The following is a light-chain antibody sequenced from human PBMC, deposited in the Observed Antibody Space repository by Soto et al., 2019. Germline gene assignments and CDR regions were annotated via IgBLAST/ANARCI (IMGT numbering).Light chain of an antibody. Sequence: DIVMTQSPDSLAVSLGERATINCKSTQSVLYSSNNKNYLAWYQQKPGQPPKLLIYWASTRESGVPDRFSGSGSVTDFTLTISSLQAEDVAVYYCQQYYSTPRTVGQETKVEIK. CDR3: QQYYSTPRT. J-gene: IGKJ1*01. V-gene: IGKV4-1*01. CDR2: WAS. CDR1: QSVLYSSNNKNY.